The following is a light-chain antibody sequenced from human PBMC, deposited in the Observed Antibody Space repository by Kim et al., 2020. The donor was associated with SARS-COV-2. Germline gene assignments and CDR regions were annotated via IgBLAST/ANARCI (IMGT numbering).Light chain of an antibody. V-gene: IGKV1-16*01. CDR3: QQYAGYPRT. J-gene: IGKJ1*01. Sequence: ASVGDRVIITCRASQGIANNVAWFQQKPGKAPKSLVYAASSLERGVPSRFSGSGSGTDFILTISSLQPEDYATYYCQQYAGYPRTFGQGTKVDIK. CDR2: AAS. CDR1: QGIANN.